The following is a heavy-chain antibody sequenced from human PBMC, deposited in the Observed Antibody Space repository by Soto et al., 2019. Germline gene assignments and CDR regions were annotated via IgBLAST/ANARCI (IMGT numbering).Heavy chain of an antibody. V-gene: IGHV4-61*08. CDR3: ARANTAMAPDY. CDR2: IYYSGST. D-gene: IGHD5-18*01. Sequence: PSETLSLTCTVSGCSISSGGYYWSWIRQPPGKGLEWIGYIYYSGSTNYNPSLKSRVTISVDTSKNQFSLKLSSVTAADTAVYYCARANTAMAPDYWGQGTLVTVSS. CDR1: GCSISSGGYY. J-gene: IGHJ4*02.